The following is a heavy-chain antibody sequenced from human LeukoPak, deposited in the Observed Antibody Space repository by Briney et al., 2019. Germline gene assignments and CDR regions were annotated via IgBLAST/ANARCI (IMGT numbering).Heavy chain of an antibody. D-gene: IGHD2-15*01. J-gene: IGHJ4*02. CDR2: INSDGSST. CDR3: AREHNYCSGGSCYSGIFDY. CDR1: GFIFGSYW. V-gene: IGHV3-74*01. Sequence: GGSLRLSCAASGFIFGSYWMHWVRHAPGKVLVWVSRINSDGSSTSYADSVKGRFTISRDNAKNTLYLQMNSLRAEDTAVYYCAREHNYCSGGSCYSGIFDYWGQGTLVTVSS.